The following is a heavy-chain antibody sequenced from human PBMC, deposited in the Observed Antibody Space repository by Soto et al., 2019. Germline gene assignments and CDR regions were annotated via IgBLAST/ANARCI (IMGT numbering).Heavy chain of an antibody. J-gene: IGHJ6*02. CDR2: IIPVYGTP. V-gene: IGHV1-69*01. CDR1: GGTFSNYA. Sequence: QVQLEQSGAEVKKPGSSLKVSCKATGGTFSNYAISWVRQAPGQGLEWMAGIIPVYGTPSYAQRFQDRVTIIADESTTTAYMEVHRLRSEDTAIYYCSIVTAYGMDVWGPGTTVIVSS. CDR3: SIVTAYGMDV. D-gene: IGHD2-15*01.